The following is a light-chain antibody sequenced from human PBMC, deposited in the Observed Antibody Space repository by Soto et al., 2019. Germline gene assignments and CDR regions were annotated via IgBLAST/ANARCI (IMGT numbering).Light chain of an antibody. CDR1: QRISDY. CDR2: DAS. CDR3: QQRSSWPPIT. V-gene: IGKV1-5*01. J-gene: IGKJ5*01. Sequence: DIQMTQSPSTLSASVGDRVTITCRASQRISDYLAWYQQKPGKAPKVLIYDASNRAAGVPARFSGSGSGTDFTLTIRSLEPEDFAVYFCQQRSSWPPITFGQGTRLEIK.